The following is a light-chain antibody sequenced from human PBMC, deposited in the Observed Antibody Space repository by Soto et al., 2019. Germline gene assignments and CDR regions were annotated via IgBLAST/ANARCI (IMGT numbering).Light chain of an antibody. J-gene: IGLJ1*01. V-gene: IGLV1-44*01. CDR1: SSNIGTNL. CDR2: SNN. Sequence: SALTQPPSASGSPGQRVTISCSGSSSNIGTNLVSWYQQLPGTAPQVFIYSNNQRPSGVPDRFSGSKSGTSASLAISGLQSEDEAEYYCVTWDDSLASYVFGAGTKVTVL. CDR3: VTWDDSLASYV.